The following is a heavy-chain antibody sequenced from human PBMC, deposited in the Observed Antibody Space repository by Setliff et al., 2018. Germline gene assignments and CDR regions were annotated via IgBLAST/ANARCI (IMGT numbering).Heavy chain of an antibody. J-gene: IGHJ6*03. D-gene: IGHD6-19*01. Sequence: PSETLSLTCSVSGGSINSGGYYWTWIRRRPGRGLEWIGHIYYRGTTHYNESLKSRVAIFIDTSRNHFSLSLTSVTAADTAMYYCARERLTQWLSYYYYMDVWGKGTTVTVSS. CDR1: GGSINSGGYY. V-gene: IGHV4-31*03. CDR3: ARERLTQWLSYYYYMDV. CDR2: IYYRGTT.